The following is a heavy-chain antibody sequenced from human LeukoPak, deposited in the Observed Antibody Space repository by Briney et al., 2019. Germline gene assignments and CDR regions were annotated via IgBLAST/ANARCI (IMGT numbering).Heavy chain of an antibody. Sequence: PSETLSLTCAVYGGSFSGYYWSWIRQPPGKGLEWTGEINHSGSTNYNPSLKSRVTISVDTSKNQFSLKLSSVTAADTAVYYCAVVAVAGMAYWGQGTLVTVSS. CDR3: AVVAVAGMAY. J-gene: IGHJ4*02. CDR1: GGSFSGYY. V-gene: IGHV4-34*01. D-gene: IGHD6-19*01. CDR2: INHSGST.